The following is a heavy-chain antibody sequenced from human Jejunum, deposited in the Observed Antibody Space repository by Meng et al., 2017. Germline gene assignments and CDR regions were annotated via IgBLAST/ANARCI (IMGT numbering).Heavy chain of an antibody. V-gene: IGHV3-7*01. Sequence: GESLKISCVASGFSFTNYWMSWVRQAPGKGLEWLANIKQDGSDKYYVDSVKGRFTISRDNANNSLYLQMNYLGVDDTAMYFCARVDSTSSEDFWGQGTLVTVSS. CDR2: IKQDGSDK. J-gene: IGHJ4*02. D-gene: IGHD6-6*01. CDR1: GFSFTNYW. CDR3: ARVDSTSSEDF.